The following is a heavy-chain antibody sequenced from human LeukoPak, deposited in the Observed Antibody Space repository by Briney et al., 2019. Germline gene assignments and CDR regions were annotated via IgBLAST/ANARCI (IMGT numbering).Heavy chain of an antibody. D-gene: IGHD1-26*01. Sequence: GESLKISCKGSGYSFTSYWIGWVRQMPGKGLEWMGIIYPGDSDTRYSPSFQGQVTISADKSISTAYLQWSSLKASDTAMYYCARPGAFSGNELEGSDYWGQGTLVTVSS. J-gene: IGHJ4*02. V-gene: IGHV5-51*01. CDR2: IYPGDSDT. CDR3: ARPGAFSGNELEGSDY. CDR1: GYSFTSYW.